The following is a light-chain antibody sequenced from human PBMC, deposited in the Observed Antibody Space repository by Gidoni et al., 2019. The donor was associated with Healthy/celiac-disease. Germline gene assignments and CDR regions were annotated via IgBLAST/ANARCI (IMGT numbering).Light chain of an antibody. J-gene: IGLJ3*02. Sequence: SESPGKTVTISCTRSSGSIASNYVQWYQQRPGSAPTTVIYEDNQRPSGVPDRFSGSIDSSSNSASLTISGLKTEDEADYYCQSYDSSNPWVFGGGTKLTVL. CDR2: EDN. CDR1: SGSIASNY. CDR3: QSYDSSNPWV. V-gene: IGLV6-57*03.